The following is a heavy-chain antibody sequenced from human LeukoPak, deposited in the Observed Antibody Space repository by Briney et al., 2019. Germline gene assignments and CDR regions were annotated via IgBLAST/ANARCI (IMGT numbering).Heavy chain of an antibody. D-gene: IGHD2-15*01. CDR3: ARKVVFDL. J-gene: IGHJ2*01. CDR1: GGSISSSSYY. Sequence: PETLSLTCTVSGGSISSSSYYWGWIRQPPGKGLEWIGSIYYSGSTYYNPSLKSRVTISVDTSKNQFSLKLSSVTAADTAVYYCARKVVFDLWGRGTLVTVSS. CDR2: IYYSGST. V-gene: IGHV4-39*01.